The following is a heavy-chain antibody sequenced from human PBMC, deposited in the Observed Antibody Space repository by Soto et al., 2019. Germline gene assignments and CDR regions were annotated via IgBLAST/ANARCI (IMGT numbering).Heavy chain of an antibody. CDR2: ITGSGAVT. V-gene: IGHV3-23*01. Sequence: EVQFLESGGGVVQPGGSLRLSCVASGLSFASYDMNWVRQSSGKGLEWVACITGSGAVTSDTDSVRGRFTITRDDSKNTLYLQGKSLRSDDTAVCYCGKDPSGDHCGAFDFWGQGTTVIVSS. CDR3: GKDPSGDHCGAFDF. J-gene: IGHJ3*01. CDR1: GLSFASYD. D-gene: IGHD4-17*01.